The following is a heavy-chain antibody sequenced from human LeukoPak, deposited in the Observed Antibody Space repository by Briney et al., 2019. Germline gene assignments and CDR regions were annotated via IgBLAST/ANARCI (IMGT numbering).Heavy chain of an antibody. CDR3: AIDSSGYLGEFDY. V-gene: IGHV4-30-4*08. J-gene: IGHJ4*02. D-gene: IGHD3-22*01. CDR2: IYYSGST. CDR1: GGSISSGDYY. Sequence: PSETLCLTCTVSGGSISSGDYYWSWIRQPPGKGLEWIGYIYYSGSTYYNPSLKSRVTISVDTSKNQLSLKLSSVTAADTAVYYCAIDSSGYLGEFDYWGQGTLVTVSS.